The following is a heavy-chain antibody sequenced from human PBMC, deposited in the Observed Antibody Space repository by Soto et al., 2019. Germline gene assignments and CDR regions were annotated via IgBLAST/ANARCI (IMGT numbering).Heavy chain of an antibody. CDR3: ARGIGECSGGSCPTDY. D-gene: IGHD2-15*01. J-gene: IGHJ4*02. CDR1: GGSFSGYY. CDR2: INHSGST. V-gene: IGHV4-34*01. Sequence: QVQLQQWGAGLLQPSETLTLTCAVYGGSFSGYYWSWIRQPPGKGLEWIGEINHSGSTNYNPSLKSRVTISVDMSKNQLSLKLSSVTAADTAVYYCARGIGECSGGSCPTDYWGQGTLVTVSS.